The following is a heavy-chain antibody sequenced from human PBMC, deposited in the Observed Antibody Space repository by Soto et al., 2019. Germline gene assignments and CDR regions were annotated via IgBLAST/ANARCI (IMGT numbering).Heavy chain of an antibody. Sequence: HPGGSLRLSCAASGFTLSSYAMSWVRQAPGKGLEWVSAISGSGGSTYYADSVKGRFTISRDNSKNTLYLQMNSLRAEDTAVYYCAKLLYGSGRYYYYGMDVWGQGTTVTVSS. J-gene: IGHJ6*02. CDR2: ISGSGGST. CDR3: AKLLYGSGRYYYYGMDV. V-gene: IGHV3-23*01. D-gene: IGHD3-10*01. CDR1: GFTLSSYA.